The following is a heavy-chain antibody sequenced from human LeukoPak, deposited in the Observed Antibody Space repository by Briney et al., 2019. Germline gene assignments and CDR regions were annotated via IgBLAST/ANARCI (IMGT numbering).Heavy chain of an antibody. CDR2: ISYDGSNK. Sequence: GGSLRLSCAASGFSFNSDWMHWVRQAPGKGLEWVAVISYDGSNKYYADSVKGRFTISRDNAKNSLYLQMNSLRAEDTAVYYCARDVWVTSYAPFDYWGQGTLVTVSS. J-gene: IGHJ4*02. D-gene: IGHD2-21*02. CDR3: ARDVWVTSYAPFDY. CDR1: GFSFNSDW. V-gene: IGHV3-30-3*01.